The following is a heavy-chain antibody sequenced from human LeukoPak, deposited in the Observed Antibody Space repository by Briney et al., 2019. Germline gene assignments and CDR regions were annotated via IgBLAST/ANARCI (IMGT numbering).Heavy chain of an antibody. CDR3: ARDKRRERVRGVIPSDFDY. CDR1: GFTFSSYW. CDR2: IKQDGSEK. J-gene: IGHJ4*02. Sequence: PGGSLRLSCAASGFTFSSYWMSWVRQAPGKGLEWVANIKQDGSEKYYVDSVKGRFTISRDNAKNSLYLQMNSLRAEDTAVYYCARDKRRERVRGVIPSDFDYWGQGTLVTVSS. V-gene: IGHV3-7*01. D-gene: IGHD3-10*01.